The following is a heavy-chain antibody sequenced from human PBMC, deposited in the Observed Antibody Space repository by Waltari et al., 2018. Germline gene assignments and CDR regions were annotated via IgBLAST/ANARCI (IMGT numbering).Heavy chain of an antibody. V-gene: IGHV4-39*07. CDR3: ARTDYYGSGSRAQYFDY. Sequence: QLQLQESGPGLVKPSETLSLTCTVSGGSISSSSYYWGWIRQPPGKGLEWIGSIYYSGRTSYNPSLKSRVTISVYTSKNQFSLKLSSVTAADTAVYYCARTDYYGSGSRAQYFDYWGQGTLVTVSS. J-gene: IGHJ4*02. CDR2: IYYSGRT. CDR1: GGSISSSSYY. D-gene: IGHD3-10*01.